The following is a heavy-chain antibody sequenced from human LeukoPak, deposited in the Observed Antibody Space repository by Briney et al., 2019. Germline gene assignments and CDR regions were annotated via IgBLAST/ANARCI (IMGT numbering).Heavy chain of an antibody. Sequence: GGSLRLSCAASGFTFGDYYMSWIRQAPGKGLELISYIVSSGRTKYYADCVKGRFTISRDSAKNSLYLQMNSPRAEDTAIYYCARERWGSINSWGQGTPVIVSA. CDR1: GFTFGDYY. CDR2: IVSSGRTK. V-gene: IGHV3-11*01. D-gene: IGHD5-24*01. CDR3: ARERWGSINS. J-gene: IGHJ4*02.